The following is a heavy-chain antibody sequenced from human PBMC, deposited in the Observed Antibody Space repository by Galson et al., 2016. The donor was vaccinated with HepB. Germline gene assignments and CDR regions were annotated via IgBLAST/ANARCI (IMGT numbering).Heavy chain of an antibody. Sequence: SETLSLTCSVSGASISSNYFWAWIRQPPGKGLQWIGNVDYDGRTYYNPSLESRVTMSADTSKNQFSLELSTMSATDTAVYYCARSSGSINGFFDYWGQGALVTVSA. CDR2: VDYDGRT. CDR3: ARSSGSINGFFDY. CDR1: GASISSNYF. V-gene: IGHV4-39*01. J-gene: IGHJ4*02. D-gene: IGHD1-26*01.